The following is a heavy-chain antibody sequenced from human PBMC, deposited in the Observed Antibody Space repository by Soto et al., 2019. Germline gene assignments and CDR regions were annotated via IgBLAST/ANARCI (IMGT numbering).Heavy chain of an antibody. Sequence: ASVKVSCKASGYTFSNYGISWVRQAPGQGLEWMGWISAYNGNTYYAQKVQDRVTMTTDTSTNTAYMELRSLRSDDTAVYFCARDPRPTGTYYHLDYWGQGTLVTVSS. V-gene: IGHV1-18*04. J-gene: IGHJ4*02. CDR1: GYTFSNYG. CDR3: ARDPRPTGTYYHLDY. CDR2: ISAYNGNT. D-gene: IGHD1-26*01.